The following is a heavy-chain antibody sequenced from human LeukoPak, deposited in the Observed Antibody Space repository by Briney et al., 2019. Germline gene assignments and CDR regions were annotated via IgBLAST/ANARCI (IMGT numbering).Heavy chain of an antibody. J-gene: IGHJ5*02. Sequence: SETLSLTCTVSGGSVNSGSYYWSWIRQSSGKGLEWIGYIYYSGSTYYNPSLKSRVTISVDTSKNQFSLKLSSVTAADTAVYYCARALDWFDPWGQGTLVTVSS. CDR1: GGSVNSGSYY. CDR2: IYYSGST. CDR3: ARALDWFDP. V-gene: IGHV4-31*03.